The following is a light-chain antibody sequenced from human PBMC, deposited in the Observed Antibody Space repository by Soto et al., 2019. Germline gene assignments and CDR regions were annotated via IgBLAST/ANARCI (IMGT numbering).Light chain of an antibody. CDR1: QSIGNW. CDR3: QQYNTYSDA. Sequence: DIQITQSPSTLSASVGDRVTITCRASQSIGNWLAWYQQKPGKAPKLLIYDVSILQNGVPSRFSGSRSGTEFTLTISGVQPDEFATYDCQQYNTYSDAFGQGTKVEIK. CDR2: DVS. J-gene: IGKJ2*01. V-gene: IGKV1-5*01.